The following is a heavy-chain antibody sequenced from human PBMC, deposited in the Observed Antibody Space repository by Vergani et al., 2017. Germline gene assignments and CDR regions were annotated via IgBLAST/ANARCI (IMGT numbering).Heavy chain of an antibody. V-gene: IGHV4-39*07. CDR2: IYYSGST. CDR3: ARERGTAIGY. CDR1: GGSISSSSYY. J-gene: IGHJ4*02. D-gene: IGHD5-18*01. Sequence: QLQLQESGPGLVKPSETLSLTRTVSGGSISSSSYYWGWIRQPPGKGLEWIGSIYYSGSTYYNPSLKSRVTISVDTSKNQFSLKLSSVTAADTAVYYCARERGTAIGYWGQGTLVTVSS.